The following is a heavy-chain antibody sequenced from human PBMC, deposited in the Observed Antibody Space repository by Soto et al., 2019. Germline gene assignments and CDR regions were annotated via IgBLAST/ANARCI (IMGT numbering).Heavy chain of an antibody. Sequence: QVQLVQSGAEVKKPGASVKVSCKASGYTFTSYGISWVRQAPGQGLEWMGWISAYNGNTNYAQKLQGRVTMTTDTSTSTAYMELRSLRSDDTAVYYCARDTAGCSGGSCHDDAFDIWGQGTMVTVSS. J-gene: IGHJ3*02. CDR1: GYTFTSYG. D-gene: IGHD2-15*01. CDR2: ISAYNGNT. V-gene: IGHV1-18*01. CDR3: ARDTAGCSGGSCHDDAFDI.